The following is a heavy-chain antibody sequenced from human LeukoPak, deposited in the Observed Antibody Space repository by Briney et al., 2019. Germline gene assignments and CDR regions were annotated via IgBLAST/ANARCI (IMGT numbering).Heavy chain of an antibody. CDR3: AKDESPTYYYDSSGYTPDAFDI. D-gene: IGHD3-22*01. V-gene: IGHV3-23*01. CDR2: ISGSGGST. CDR1: GFTFTNAW. Sequence: GGSLRLSRAASGFTFTNAWMSWVRQAPGKGLEWVSAISGSGGSTYYADSVKGRFTISRDNSKNTLYLQMNSLRAEDTAVYYCAKDESPTYYYDSSGYTPDAFDIWGQGTMVTVSS. J-gene: IGHJ3*02.